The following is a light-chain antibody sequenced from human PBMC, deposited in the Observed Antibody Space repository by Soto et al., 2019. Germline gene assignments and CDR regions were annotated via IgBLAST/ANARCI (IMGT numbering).Light chain of an antibody. J-gene: IGKJ4*01. CDR1: QTITSN. CDR3: QQYSSWVT. CDR2: GAS. Sequence: EIVMTQSPVTLSLSPGDTATLSCRASQTITSNLAWYQQKPGQPPRLLIYGASTRATGIPARFSGSGSGTEFTLTITKLQSEDFAVYYCQQYSSWVTFGGGTQLEI. V-gene: IGKV3-15*01.